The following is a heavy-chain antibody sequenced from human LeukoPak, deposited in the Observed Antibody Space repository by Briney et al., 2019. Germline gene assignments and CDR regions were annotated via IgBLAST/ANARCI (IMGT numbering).Heavy chain of an antibody. J-gene: IGHJ4*02. V-gene: IGHV3-23*01. D-gene: IGHD6-13*01. CDR3: AKVPGVRIAAAGIFDY. Sequence: GGSLRLSCAASGFTFSSYAVSWVRQAPGKGLAWVSPISSYDDATFYADSVKGRFTISRDNSKNTLYLHMNSLRAEDTAVYYCAKVPGVRIAAAGIFDYWGQGTLVTVSS. CDR2: ISSYDDAT. CDR1: GFTFSSYA.